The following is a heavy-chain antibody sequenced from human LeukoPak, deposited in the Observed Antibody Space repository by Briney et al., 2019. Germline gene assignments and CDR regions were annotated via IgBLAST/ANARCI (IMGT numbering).Heavy chain of an antibody. CDR2: IKGDKSAK. CDR1: GFTFSTYW. D-gene: IGHD1-26*01. V-gene: IGHV3-7*01. Sequence: PGGSLRLSRAASGFTFSTYWMAWVRQAPGKGLEWVANIKGDKSAKHQADSVKGRFTISRDNAQSSVYLQMSSLRGEDTAVYYCARDVVGSLDYWGQGTLVTVSS. J-gene: IGHJ4*02. CDR3: ARDVVGSLDY.